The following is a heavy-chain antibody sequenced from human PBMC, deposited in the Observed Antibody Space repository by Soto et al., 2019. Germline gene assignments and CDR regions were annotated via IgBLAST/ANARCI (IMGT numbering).Heavy chain of an antibody. CDR3: ARDNNIVHPYDSSGYYEVPFDY. CDR2: ISSSSSYI. V-gene: IGHV3-21*01. Sequence: GGSLRLSCAASGFTFSSYGMNWVRQAPGKGLEWVSSISSSSSYIYYADSVKGRFTISRDNAKNSLYLQMNSLRAEDTAVYYCARDNNIVHPYDSSGYYEVPFDYWGQGTLVTVSS. CDR1: GFTFSSYG. D-gene: IGHD3-22*01. J-gene: IGHJ4*02.